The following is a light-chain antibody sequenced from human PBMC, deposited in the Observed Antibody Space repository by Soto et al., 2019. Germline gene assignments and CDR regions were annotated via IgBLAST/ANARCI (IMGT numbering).Light chain of an antibody. CDR3: QQYNAYPLT. Sequence: DLKMTQSPSTLSASVGDRVTMICRASENINKWLAWYQQKPGKAPKFLIYKASSLGSGVPSRFSGSGSGTEFTLTISSLQPDDFATYYCQQYNAYPLTFGGGTKVEIK. CDR2: KAS. CDR1: ENINKW. V-gene: IGKV1-5*03. J-gene: IGKJ4*02.